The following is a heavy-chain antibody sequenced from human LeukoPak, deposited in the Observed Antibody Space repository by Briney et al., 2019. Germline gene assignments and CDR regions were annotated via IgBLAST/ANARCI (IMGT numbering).Heavy chain of an antibody. D-gene: IGHD3-22*01. CDR2: IYYSGST. CDR1: GGSISSGGYS. J-gene: IGHJ3*02. V-gene: IGHV4-30-4*07. Sequence: SETLSLTCAVSGGSISSGGYSWSWIRQPPGKGLEWIGYIYYSGSTYYNPSLKSRVTISVDTSKNQFSLKLSSVTAADTAVYYCARERRKEYYYDSSGYGKNAFDIWGQGTMVTVSS. CDR3: ARERRKEYYYDSSGYGKNAFDI.